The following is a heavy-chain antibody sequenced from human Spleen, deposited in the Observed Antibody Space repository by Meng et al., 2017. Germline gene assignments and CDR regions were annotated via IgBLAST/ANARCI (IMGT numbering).Heavy chain of an antibody. CDR3: ASLYCTNGVCHENNYYGMDV. CDR1: GFTFEDYM. J-gene: IGHJ6*02. D-gene: IGHD2-8*01. Sequence: GGSLRLSCAASGFTFEDYMMHWVRQVPGKGLEWVSLISWDGGTTYYADSVKGRFTISRDNSKNTLYLQMNSLRAEDTAVYYCASLYCTNGVCHENNYYGMDVWGQGTTVTVSS. V-gene: IGHV3-43*01. CDR2: ISWDGGTT.